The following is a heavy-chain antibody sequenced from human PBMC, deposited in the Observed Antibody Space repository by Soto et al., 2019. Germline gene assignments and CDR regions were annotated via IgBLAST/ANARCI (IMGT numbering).Heavy chain of an antibody. CDR1: GFTFTIYA. Sequence: GGSLRLSCAASGFTFTIYAKCVVRPAPEKVLEWVSAISGRGGSKYDGESVKGRFTISRDNSKNVLYLQMISLRAEDMAVYYWAIGVLILFGDSGYWGQGTLVTVSS. D-gene: IGHD3-10*01. CDR3: AIGVLILFGDSGY. J-gene: IGHJ4*02. V-gene: IGHV3-23*01. CDR2: ISGRGGSK.